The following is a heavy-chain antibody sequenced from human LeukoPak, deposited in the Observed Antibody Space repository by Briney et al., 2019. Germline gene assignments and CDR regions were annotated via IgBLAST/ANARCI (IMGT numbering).Heavy chain of an antibody. J-gene: IGHJ4*02. CDR2: MNPNSGNT. Sequence: ASMKVSCKASGYTFTSYDINWVRQATGQGLEWMGWMNPNSGNTGYAQKFQGRVTMTRNTSISTAYMELSSLRSEDTAVYYRARGYCSGGSCYSLYDYWGQGTLVTVSS. V-gene: IGHV1-8*01. CDR1: GYTFTSYD. D-gene: IGHD2-15*01. CDR3: ARGYCSGGSCYSLYDY.